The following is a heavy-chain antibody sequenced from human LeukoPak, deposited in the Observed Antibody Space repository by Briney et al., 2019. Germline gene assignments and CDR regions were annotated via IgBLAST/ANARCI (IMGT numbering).Heavy chain of an antibody. CDR1: GFTFSDYN. D-gene: IGHD3-9*01. J-gene: IGHJ6*02. CDR2: ITNGGSTI. Sequence: GGPLRLSCAPSGFTFSDYNMTWVRQAPGKGLEWVSYITNGGSTIHHADSVKGRFTISRDNAKKTLYLQMNSLRAEDTAVYYCARSIGLTGGGVDVWGQGTTVTVSS. V-gene: IGHV3-11*01. CDR3: ARSIGLTGGGVDV.